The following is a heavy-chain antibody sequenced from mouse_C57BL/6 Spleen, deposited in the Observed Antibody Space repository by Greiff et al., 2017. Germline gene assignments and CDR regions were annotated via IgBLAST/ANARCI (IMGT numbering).Heavy chain of an antibody. V-gene: IGHV2-6*01. D-gene: IGHD2-4*01. Sequence: VKLVESGPGLVAPSQSLSITCTVSGFSLTSYGVDWVRQSPGKGLEWLGVIWGVGSTNYNSALKSRLSISKDNSKNQVFLKMNSLQTDDTAMYYCASTVYYDYDVPFAYWGQGTLVTVSA. CDR1: GFSLTSYG. CDR2: IWGVGST. J-gene: IGHJ3*01. CDR3: ASTVYYDYDVPFAY.